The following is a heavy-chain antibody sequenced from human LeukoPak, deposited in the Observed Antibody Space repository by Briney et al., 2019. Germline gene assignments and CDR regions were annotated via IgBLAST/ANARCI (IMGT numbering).Heavy chain of an antibody. Sequence: GVSLRLSCAASGFPFQDSGLSWVRQAPGKGLEWICGINWNGDTTVYADSVKGRFTISRDNAKNSLYLQMNSLRADDTAFYYCARQTRGYVYYFDYWGQGTLVTVSS. CDR1: GFPFQDSG. V-gene: IGHV3-20*04. CDR3: ARQTRGYVYYFDY. J-gene: IGHJ4*02. CDR2: INWNGDTT. D-gene: IGHD2-2*01.